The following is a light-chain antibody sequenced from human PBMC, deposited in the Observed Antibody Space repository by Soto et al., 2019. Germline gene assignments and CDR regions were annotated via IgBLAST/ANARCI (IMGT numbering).Light chain of an antibody. Sequence: HSALTQPASVSGSPGQSITISCTGTSSDIGAYDYVSWYQQHPGKAPKLMIFEVSDRPSGASIRFSGSKSGNTASLTISGLQTEDEADYYCSSYTDTGHVVFGRGTKVTVL. CDR2: EVS. V-gene: IGLV2-14*01. CDR1: SSDIGAYDY. CDR3: SSYTDTGHVV. J-gene: IGLJ2*01.